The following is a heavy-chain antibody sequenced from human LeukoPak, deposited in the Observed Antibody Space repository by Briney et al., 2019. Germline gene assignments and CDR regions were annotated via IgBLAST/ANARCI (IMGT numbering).Heavy chain of an antibody. D-gene: IGHD3-10*01. CDR3: AKVGITMVRGVAFDY. J-gene: IGHJ4*02. CDR1: GFTFSSYG. V-gene: IGHV3-23*01. CDR2: ISGSGGST. Sequence: GGTLRLSCAASGFTFSSYGMSWVRQAPGKGLEWVSAISGSGGSTYYADSVKGRFTISRDNSKNTLYLQMNSLRAEDTAVYYCAKVGITMVRGVAFDYWGQETLVTVSS.